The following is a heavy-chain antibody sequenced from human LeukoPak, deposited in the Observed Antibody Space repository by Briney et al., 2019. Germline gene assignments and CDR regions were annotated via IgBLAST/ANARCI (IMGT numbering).Heavy chain of an antibody. V-gene: IGHV3-7*01. CDR3: ARKGFLELGFDY. J-gene: IGHJ4*02. Sequence: PGGSLRLSCAASGFTVSSNYMTWVRQAPGKGLEWVANIKYDGSEKYYVDSVKGRFTFSRDNVKNSLYLQMNSLRAEDTAVYYCARKGFLELGFDYWGQGTLVTVSS. CDR2: IKYDGSEK. CDR1: GFTVSSNY. D-gene: IGHD3-3*01.